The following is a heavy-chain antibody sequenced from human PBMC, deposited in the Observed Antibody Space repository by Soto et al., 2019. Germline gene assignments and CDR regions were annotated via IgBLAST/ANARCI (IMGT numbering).Heavy chain of an antibody. J-gene: IGHJ3*02. CDR3: ARGPTASSGSKGDAFDI. V-gene: IGHV4-34*01. D-gene: IGHD6-19*01. CDR2: INHSGST. CDR1: GGSFSGYY. Sequence: PSETLSLTCAVYGGSFSGYYWSWIRQPPGKGLEWIGEINHSGSTNYNPSLMSRVTISVDTSKNHFSLKLRSVTAADTAVDYCARGPTASSGSKGDAFDIWGQGTMVTVSS.